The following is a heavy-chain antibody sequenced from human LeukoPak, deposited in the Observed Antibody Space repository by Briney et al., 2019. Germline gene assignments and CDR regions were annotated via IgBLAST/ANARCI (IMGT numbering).Heavy chain of an antibody. CDR3: ARARNSSGNLYNWFDP. D-gene: IGHD3-22*01. Sequence: KPSETLSLTCAVYGGSFSGYYWSWIRQPPGEGLEWIGEINHSGSTNYNPSLKSRVTISVDTSKNQFSLKLSSVTAADTAVYYCARARNSSGNLYNWFDPWGQGTLVTVSS. CDR2: INHSGST. J-gene: IGHJ5*02. CDR1: GGSFSGYY. V-gene: IGHV4-34*01.